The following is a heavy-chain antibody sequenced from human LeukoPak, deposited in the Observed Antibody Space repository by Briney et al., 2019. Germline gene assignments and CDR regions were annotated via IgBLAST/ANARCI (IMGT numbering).Heavy chain of an antibody. J-gene: IGHJ4*02. Sequence: GGSLRLSCAASGFTFSSYWMHCVRQAPGKGLVWVSHINTDGGSTTYGDPAKGRFTTSRDNAKNTLYLQMNSLRVEDTAVYYCARGTATTAGIDYWGQGTLVTVSS. V-gene: IGHV3-74*01. CDR3: ARGTATTAGIDY. CDR1: GFTFSSYW. D-gene: IGHD6-13*01. CDR2: INTDGGST.